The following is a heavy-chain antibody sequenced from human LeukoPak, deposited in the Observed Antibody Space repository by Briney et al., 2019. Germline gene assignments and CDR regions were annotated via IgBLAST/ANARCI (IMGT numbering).Heavy chain of an antibody. CDR2: NYYSGST. V-gene: IGHV4-59*08. CDR3: ARLPANWFDP. CDR1: GGSISSYY. Sequence: SKTLSLTCTVSGGSISSYYWSWIRQPPGKGLEWIGYNYYSGSTNYNPSLKSRVTISVDTSKNQFSLKLSSVTAADTAVYYCARLPANWFDPWGQGTLVTVSS. J-gene: IGHJ5*02.